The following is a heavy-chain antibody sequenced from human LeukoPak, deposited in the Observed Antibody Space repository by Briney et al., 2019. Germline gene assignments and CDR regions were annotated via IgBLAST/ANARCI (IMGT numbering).Heavy chain of an antibody. CDR2: ISWNSGSI. Sequence: PGRSLRLSCAASGFTFDDYAMHWVRQAPGKGLEWVSGISWNSGSIGYADSVKGRFTISRDNAKNSLYLQMNSLRAEDTALYYCAKGLVIDAFDIWGQGTMVTVPS. J-gene: IGHJ3*02. CDR1: GFTFDDYA. V-gene: IGHV3-9*01. CDR3: AKGLVIDAFDI. D-gene: IGHD3-3*01.